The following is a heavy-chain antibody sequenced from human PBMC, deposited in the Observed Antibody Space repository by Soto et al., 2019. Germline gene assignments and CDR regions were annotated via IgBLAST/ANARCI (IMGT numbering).Heavy chain of an antibody. CDR2: RYYSGRI. Sequence: QLQLQESGPGLVKPSETLSLTCTVSGVSISSGNYYWDWIRQPPGKGLEWIGSRYYSGRIYYNPSLESRVTISVDTAANQFSLKVSSVTAGETAGYYCARGALGYCARSGCYGFDFLGQGTLVNVSS. D-gene: IGHD2-2*01. J-gene: IGHJ4*02. CDR3: ARGALGYCARSGCYGFDF. V-gene: IGHV4-39*01. CDR1: GVSISSGNYY.